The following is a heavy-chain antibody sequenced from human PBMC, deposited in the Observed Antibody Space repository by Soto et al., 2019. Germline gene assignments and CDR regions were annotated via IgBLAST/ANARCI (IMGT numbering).Heavy chain of an antibody. V-gene: IGHV6-1*01. CDR2: TYYRSKWYN. Sequence: PSQTLSLTCVISGDSVSSNNAAWNWIRQSPSRGLEWLGRTYYRSKWYNDYAVSVKSRIDINPDTSKNQFSLQLNSVSPEDTAMYYCARESYGSGSYDGMDVWGQGTKVTVSS. J-gene: IGHJ6*02. D-gene: IGHD3-10*01. CDR3: ARESYGSGSYDGMDV. CDR1: GDSVSSNNAA.